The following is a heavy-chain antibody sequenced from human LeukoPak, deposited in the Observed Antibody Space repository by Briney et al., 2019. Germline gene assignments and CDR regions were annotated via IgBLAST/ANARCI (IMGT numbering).Heavy chain of an antibody. CDR1: GGSISSSNW. V-gene: IGHV4-4*02. D-gene: IGHD2-2*02. J-gene: IGHJ3*02. Sequence: PSETLSLTCAVSGGSISSSNWWSWVRQPPGKGLEWIGEIYHSGSTNYSPSFQGQVTISADKSISTAYLQWSSLKASDTAMYYCARSGYSAFDIWGQGTMVTVSS. CDR2: IYHSGST. CDR3: ARSGYSAFDI.